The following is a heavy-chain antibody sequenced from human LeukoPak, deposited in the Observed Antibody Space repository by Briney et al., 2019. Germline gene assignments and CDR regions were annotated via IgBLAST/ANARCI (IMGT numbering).Heavy chain of an antibody. V-gene: IGHV5-51*01. D-gene: IGHD4-17*01. CDR1: GYIFTSYW. CDR3: ASLNDYGDYVAAFDI. J-gene: IGHJ3*02. Sequence: KPGESLKISCRASGYIFTSYWIGWVRQMPGKGLEWMGIIYPGDSDTRYSPSFQGQVTISADKSISTAYLQWSSLKASDTAMYYCASLNDYGDYVAAFDIWGQGTMVTVSS. CDR2: IYPGDSDT.